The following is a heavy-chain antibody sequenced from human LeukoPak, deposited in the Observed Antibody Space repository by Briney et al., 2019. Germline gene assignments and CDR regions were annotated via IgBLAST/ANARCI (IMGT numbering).Heavy chain of an antibody. D-gene: IGHD6-13*01. Sequence: SETLSLTCTVSGGSVCSGSYYWSWIRQPPGKGLEWIGYIYYSGSTIYNPSLKSRVTISVDTSKNQFSLKLSSVTAADTAVYYCARTGYSSSWYYFDYWGQGTLVTVSS. CDR3: ARTGYSSSWYYFDY. J-gene: IGHJ4*02. V-gene: IGHV4-61*01. CDR2: IYYSGST. CDR1: GGSVCSGSYY.